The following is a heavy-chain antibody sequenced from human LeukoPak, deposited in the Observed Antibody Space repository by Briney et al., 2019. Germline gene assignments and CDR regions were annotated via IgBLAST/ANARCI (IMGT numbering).Heavy chain of an antibody. Sequence: ASVKVSCKASGYTFIDYYMHWVRQAPGQGLEWIGWISPNSGGTKYVQKFQGRVTMTRDTSITTVYMELSGLSFDDTAVYYCARGGGRYSVDYWGQGTLVIVSS. V-gene: IGHV1-2*02. CDR3: ARGGGRYSVDY. CDR2: ISPNSGGT. CDR1: GYTFIDYY. D-gene: IGHD1-26*01. J-gene: IGHJ4*02.